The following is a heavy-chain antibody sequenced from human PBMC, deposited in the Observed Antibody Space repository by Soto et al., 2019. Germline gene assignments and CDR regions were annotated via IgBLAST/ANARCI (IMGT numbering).Heavy chain of an antibody. CDR2: VAANVTNR. CDR1: GITFTTYA. CDR3: AGDYLRLNTLNGNFYSYGMDV. J-gene: IGHJ6*02. V-gene: IGHV3-23*01. Sequence: GGSLRLSCAASGITFTTYAMSWVRQAPGKGLEWVSTVAANVTNRHYADFVKGRFTISRDNSKNTLSLQMNSLRVEDTAIYYCAGDYLRLNTLNGNFYSYGMDVWGQGTAVTVSS. D-gene: IGHD4-17*01.